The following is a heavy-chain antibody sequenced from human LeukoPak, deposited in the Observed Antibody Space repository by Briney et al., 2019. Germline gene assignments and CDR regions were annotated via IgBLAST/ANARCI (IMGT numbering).Heavy chain of an antibody. D-gene: IGHD3-10*01. CDR3: ARNTYYYHSGSFPFDF. CDR2: IYSGGTT. CDR1: GFTVSSNY. J-gene: IGHJ4*02. V-gene: IGHV3-53*01. Sequence: PGGSLRLSCAASGFTVSSNYMSWVRQAPGKGLEWVSIIYSGGTTYYADSVKGRFTISRDNSKNTLYLQMNSLRAEDTAVYYCARNTYYYHSGSFPFDFRGQGTLVTVSS.